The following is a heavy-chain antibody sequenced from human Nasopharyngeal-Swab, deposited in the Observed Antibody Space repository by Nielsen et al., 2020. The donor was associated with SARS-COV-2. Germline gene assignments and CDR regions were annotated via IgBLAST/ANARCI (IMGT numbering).Heavy chain of an antibody. CDR3: ARGVDSSSWYFPYYYYGMDV. D-gene: IGHD6-13*01. Sequence: GEPLKISCAASGFTFSSYSMNWVRQAPGKGLEWVSSISSSSSYVYYADSVKGRFTISRDNAKNSLYLQMNSLRAEDTAVYYCARGVDSSSWYFPYYYYGMDVWGQGTTVTVSS. J-gene: IGHJ6*02. CDR2: ISSSSSYV. V-gene: IGHV3-21*01. CDR1: GFTFSSYS.